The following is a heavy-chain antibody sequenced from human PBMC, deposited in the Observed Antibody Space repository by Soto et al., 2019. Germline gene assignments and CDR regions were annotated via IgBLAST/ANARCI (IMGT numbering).Heavy chain of an antibody. V-gene: IGHV4-4*02. D-gene: IGHD5-18*01. J-gene: IGHJ4*02. CDR3: ARASNKRGNSYGPEY. CDR1: CDSISSMKW. CDR2: IHHSGST. Sequence: SETLSLTCAVSCDSISSMKWWSGVRQPPGQGLEWIGEIHHSGSTNYNPSLKSRVTISVEKSKNQFSLKLSSVTAADTAVYYCARASNKRGNSYGPEYWGQGPLVTVS.